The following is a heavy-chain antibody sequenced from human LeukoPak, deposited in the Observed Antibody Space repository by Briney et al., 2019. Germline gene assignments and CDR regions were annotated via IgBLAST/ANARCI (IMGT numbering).Heavy chain of an antibody. CDR1: GGSISSYY. D-gene: IGHD3-10*01. CDR2: IYYSGTT. J-gene: IGHJ6*03. Sequence: SETLSLTCTVSGGSISSYYWSWIRQPPGKGLEWIGYIYYSGTTNYNPSLKSRVTTSIDTSKNQFSLKVTSVTAADAAVYYCARAGSYASVNQYYYYYYMDVWGTGTTVTVSS. CDR3: ARAGSYASVNQYYYYYYMDV. V-gene: IGHV4-59*01.